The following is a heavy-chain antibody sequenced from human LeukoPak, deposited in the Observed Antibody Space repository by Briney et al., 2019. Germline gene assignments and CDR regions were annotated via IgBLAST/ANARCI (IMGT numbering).Heavy chain of an antibody. CDR1: GGTFSSYA. D-gene: IGHD3-3*01. V-gene: IGHV1-69*13. CDR2: ITPIFGTA. CDR3: AKSHLADYDFWSGYYTSSYGMDV. J-gene: IGHJ6*02. Sequence: SVKVSCKASGGTFSSYAISWVRQAPGQGLEWMGGITPIFGTANYAQKFQGRVTITADESTSTAYMELSSLRSEDTAVYYCAKSHLADYDFWSGYYTSSYGMDVWGQGTTVTVSS.